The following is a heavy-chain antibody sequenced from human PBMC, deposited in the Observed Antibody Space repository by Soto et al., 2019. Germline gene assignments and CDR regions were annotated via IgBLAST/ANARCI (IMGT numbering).Heavy chain of an antibody. CDR1: GFTFSSYT. J-gene: IGHJ4*02. CDR3: GAATGAY. CDR2: ISRSSSYI. D-gene: IGHD2-15*01. Sequence: EVQLVESGGGLVKPGGSLRLSCAASGFTFSSYTMNWVRQAPGKGLEWVSSISRSSSYIYFADSVKGRFTISRDNAKNSLYLQMNSLRAEDTAVYYCGAATGAYWGQGTLVPVSS. V-gene: IGHV3-21*01.